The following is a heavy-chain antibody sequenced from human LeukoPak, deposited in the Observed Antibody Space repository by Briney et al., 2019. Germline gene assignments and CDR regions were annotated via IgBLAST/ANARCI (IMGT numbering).Heavy chain of an antibody. V-gene: IGHV1-18*04. J-gene: IGHJ5*02. CDR2: ISGYDGHT. CDR3: ARDRDLGAVAGTFDP. Sequence: ASVKVSCKASGYTFTGYYMHWVRQAPGQGLEWMGWISGYDGHTKYAQKLQGRVTLTTDTSTGTAYMDLRSLGSDDTAVYFCARDRDLGAVAGTFDPWGQGTLVTVSS. D-gene: IGHD6-19*01. CDR1: GYTFTGYY.